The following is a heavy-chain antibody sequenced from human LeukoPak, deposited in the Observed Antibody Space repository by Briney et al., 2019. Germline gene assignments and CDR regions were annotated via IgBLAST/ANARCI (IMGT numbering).Heavy chain of an antibody. V-gene: IGHV4-61*02. CDR1: GGSISSGSYY. D-gene: IGHD5-24*01. J-gene: IGHJ4*02. CDR3: ARELTEMATNPFDY. CDR2: IYTSGST. Sequence: SETLSLTCTVSGGSISSGSYYWSWIRQPAGKGLEWIGRIYTSGSTNYNPSLKSRVTISVDTSKNQFSLKLSSVTAADTAVYYCARELTEMATNPFDYWGQGTLVTVSS.